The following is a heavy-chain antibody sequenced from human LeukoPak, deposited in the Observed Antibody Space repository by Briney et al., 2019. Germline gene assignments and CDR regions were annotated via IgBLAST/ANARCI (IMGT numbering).Heavy chain of an antibody. CDR1: GFTFSSYA. V-gene: IGHV3-23*01. J-gene: IGHJ6*02. D-gene: IGHD6-13*01. CDR2: ISGSGGST. CDR3: ARDFRGSSSWLSPSSGMDV. Sequence: PGGSLRLSCAASGFTFSSYAMSWVRQAPGRELEWVSAISGSGGSTYYADSVKGRFTISRDNSKNSLYLQMNSLRAEDTAVYYCARDFRGSSSWLSPSSGMDVWGQGNTVTVSS.